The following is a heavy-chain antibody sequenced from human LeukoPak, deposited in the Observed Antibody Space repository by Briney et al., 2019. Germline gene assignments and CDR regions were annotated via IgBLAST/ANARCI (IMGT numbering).Heavy chain of an antibody. CDR1: GYTFTSYD. J-gene: IGHJ4*02. V-gene: IGHV1-8*01. Sequence: ASVKLSCKASGYTFTSYDINWVRQATGQGLEWMGWMNPNSGNTGYAQKFQGRVTMTRNTSINTAYMELSSLRSEDTAIYYCARGVGIVSTISKKHFDDWGEGTLVTVSS. D-gene: IGHD5/OR15-5a*01. CDR2: MNPNSGNT. CDR3: ARGVGIVSTISKKHFDD.